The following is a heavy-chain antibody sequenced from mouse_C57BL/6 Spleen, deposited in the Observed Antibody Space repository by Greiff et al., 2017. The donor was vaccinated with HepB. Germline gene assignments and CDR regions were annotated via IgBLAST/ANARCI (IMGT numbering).Heavy chain of an antibody. Sequence: EVQLVESGEGLVKPGGSLKLSCAASGFTFSSYAMSWVRQTPEKRLEWVAYISSGGDYIYYADTVKGRFTISRDNARNTLYLQMSSLKAEDTAMYYCTRERDYGSKNYAMDYWGQGTSVTVSS. V-gene: IGHV5-9-1*02. J-gene: IGHJ4*01. CDR3: TRERDYGSKNYAMDY. D-gene: IGHD1-1*01. CDR1: GFTFSSYA. CDR2: ISSGGDYI.